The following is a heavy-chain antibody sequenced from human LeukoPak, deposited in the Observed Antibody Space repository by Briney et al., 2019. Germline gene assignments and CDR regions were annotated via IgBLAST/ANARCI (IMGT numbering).Heavy chain of an antibody. Sequence: SVKASCKASGGTFSSYAISWVRQAPGQGLGWMGGIIPIFGTANYAQKFQGRVTITADESTSTAYMELSSLRSEDTAVYYCAREHYSNYCFQHWGQGTLITVSS. CDR1: GGTFSSYA. D-gene: IGHD4-11*01. V-gene: IGHV1-69*01. J-gene: IGHJ1*01. CDR2: IIPIFGTA. CDR3: AREHYSNYCFQH.